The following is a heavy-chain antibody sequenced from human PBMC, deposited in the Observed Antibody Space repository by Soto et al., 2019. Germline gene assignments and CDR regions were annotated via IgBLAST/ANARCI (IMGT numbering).Heavy chain of an antibody. CDR3: GKDIRSGSIDY. J-gene: IGHJ4*02. CDR1: GYTFRNHG. Sequence: QVRLVQSGGGVVQPGRSLTLSCAASGYTFRNHGMHWVRQAAGKGLEWVAVVWSHGTEQYYGDSVKGRFTVSKDDSTNTVYLLMNNVRAEDTAVYYCGKDIRSGSIDYWGQGTLVTVSS. CDR2: VWSHGTEQ. V-gene: IGHV3-33*06. D-gene: IGHD1-1*01.